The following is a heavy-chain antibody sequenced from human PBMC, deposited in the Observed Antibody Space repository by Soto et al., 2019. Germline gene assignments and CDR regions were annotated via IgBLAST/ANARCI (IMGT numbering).Heavy chain of an antibody. Sequence: GGSLRLSCAASGFTFSDYYMSWIRQAPGKGLEWVSYISSSGSTIYYADSVKGRFTISRDNAKNSLYLQMNSLRAEDTAVYYCVSFDWLLYRFSNFDYWGQGTLVTVSS. CDR3: VSFDWLLYRFSNFDY. D-gene: IGHD3-9*01. CDR1: GFTFSDYY. V-gene: IGHV3-11*01. CDR2: ISSSGSTI. J-gene: IGHJ4*02.